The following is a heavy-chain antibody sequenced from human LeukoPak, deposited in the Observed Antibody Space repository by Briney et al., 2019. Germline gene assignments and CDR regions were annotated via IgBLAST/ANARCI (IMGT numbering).Heavy chain of an antibody. CDR3: AKGYSGSYFDF. V-gene: IGHV3-23*01. CDR1: GFTFSNYA. D-gene: IGHD1-26*01. J-gene: IGHJ4*02. Sequence: GGSLRLPCAASGFTFSNYAMSWVRQAPGKGLGWVSTISGSGGSTYYADSVKGRFTISRHNSKNTLYLQMNSLRAEDTALYYCAKGYSGSYFDFWGQGTLVTVSS. CDR2: ISGSGGST.